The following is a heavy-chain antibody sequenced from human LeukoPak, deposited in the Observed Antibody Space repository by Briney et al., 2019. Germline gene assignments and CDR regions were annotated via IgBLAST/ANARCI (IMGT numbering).Heavy chain of an antibody. D-gene: IGHD3-22*01. Sequence: SQTLSLTCTVSGGSISDAAYYWSRARQSPGKGLEWLGYIYYSGSTNYNPSLKSRVTISVDTSKNQFSLKLSSVSAADTAVYYCARGGASSASDWYLDLWGRGTLVTVSS. J-gene: IGHJ2*01. CDR2: IYYSGST. V-gene: IGHV4-61*08. CDR3: ARGGASSASDWYLDL. CDR1: GGSISDAAYY.